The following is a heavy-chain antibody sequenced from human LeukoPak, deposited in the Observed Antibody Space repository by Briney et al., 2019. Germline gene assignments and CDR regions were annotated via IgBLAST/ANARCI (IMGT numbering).Heavy chain of an antibody. D-gene: IGHD3-9*01. Sequence: PSETLSLTCTVSGGSISSSSYYWGWIRQPPGKGLEWIGTIYYSGSTYYNPSLKSRVTISVDTSKNQFSLKLSSVTAADTAVYYCARDKAEYYDILTGYYKDWFDPWGQGTLVTVSS. CDR1: GGSISSSSYY. J-gene: IGHJ5*02. CDR3: ARDKAEYYDILTGYYKDWFDP. CDR2: IYYSGST. V-gene: IGHV4-39*07.